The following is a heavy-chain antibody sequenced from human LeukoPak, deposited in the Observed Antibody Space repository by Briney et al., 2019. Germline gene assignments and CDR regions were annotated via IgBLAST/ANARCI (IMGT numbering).Heavy chain of an antibody. J-gene: IGHJ4*02. CDR2: IKQDGSEK. Sequence: GGSLRLSCAACGFTFSSYWMSWVRQAPGKGLEWVANIKQDGSEKYYVDSVKGRFTISRDNAKNSLYLQMNSLRAEDTAVYYCARWPKQQLDNYFDYWGQGTLVTVSS. CDR3: ARWPKQQLDNYFDY. CDR1: GFTFSSYW. D-gene: IGHD6-13*01. V-gene: IGHV3-7*01.